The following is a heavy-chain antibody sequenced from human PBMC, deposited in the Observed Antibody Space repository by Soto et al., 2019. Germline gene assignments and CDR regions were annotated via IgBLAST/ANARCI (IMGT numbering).Heavy chain of an antibody. V-gene: IGHV4-59*01. D-gene: IGHD6-6*01. CDR1: GGSISSYY. J-gene: IGHJ6*03. Sequence: QVQLQESGPGLVKPSETLSLTCTVSGGSISSYYWSWIRQPPGKGLEWIGYIYYSGSTNYNPSLKSRVTLSVETSKNQFSLKLSSVTAADTAVYYCGREGGTRPYYYYYYYMDVWGKGTTVTVSS. CDR3: GREGGTRPYYYYYYYMDV. CDR2: IYYSGST.